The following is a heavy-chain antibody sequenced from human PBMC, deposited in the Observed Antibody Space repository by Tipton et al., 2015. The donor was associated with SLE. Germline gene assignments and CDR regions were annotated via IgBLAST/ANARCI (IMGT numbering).Heavy chain of an antibody. CDR3: ARWKSGYSEFDC. Sequence: SLRLSCVASGFTFSNYWMSWVRQAPGKGLEWVANLKQDGSETYYVDSVKGRFTISRDNAKSSLYLQMNSLRAEDTAVYYCARWKSGYSEFDCWGQGTLVTVSS. CDR2: LKQDGSET. J-gene: IGHJ4*02. D-gene: IGHD5-12*01. V-gene: IGHV3-7*01. CDR1: GFTFSNYW.